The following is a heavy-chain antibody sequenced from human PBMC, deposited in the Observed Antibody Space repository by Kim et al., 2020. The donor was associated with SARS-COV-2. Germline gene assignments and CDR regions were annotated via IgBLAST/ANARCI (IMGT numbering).Heavy chain of an antibody. Sequence: GRFTISRDNSKNTLYLQMNSLRAEDTAVYYCAKDSANVLLWFGELLTLDYWGQGTLVTVSS. CDR3: AKDSANVLLWFGELLTLDY. V-gene: IGHV3-30*02. D-gene: IGHD3-10*01. J-gene: IGHJ4*02.